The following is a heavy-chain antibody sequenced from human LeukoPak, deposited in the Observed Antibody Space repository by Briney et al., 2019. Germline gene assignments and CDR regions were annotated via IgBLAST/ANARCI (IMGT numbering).Heavy chain of an antibody. Sequence: SSETLSLTCTVSGGSISSGSYYWHWIRQPAGKGLEWIGRISTSGITKYNPSLKSRVTIPVDTSKHQFSLKLSSVTAADTAVYYCARGPDYSNYVDYWGQGTLVTVS. J-gene: IGHJ4*02. CDR1: GGSISSGSYY. CDR2: ISTSGIT. D-gene: IGHD4-11*01. CDR3: ARGPDYSNYVDY. V-gene: IGHV4-61*02.